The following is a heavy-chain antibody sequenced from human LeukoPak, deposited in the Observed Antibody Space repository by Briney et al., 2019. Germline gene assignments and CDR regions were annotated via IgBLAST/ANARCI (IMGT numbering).Heavy chain of an antibody. CDR2: VDPEDGET. J-gene: IGHJ4*02. D-gene: IGHD5-12*01. Sequence: ASVKVSCKVSGYTFTDYYMHWVQQAPGKGLEWMGLVDPEDGETIYAEKFQGRVTITADTSTDTAYMELNSLRSEDTAVYYCATVLRGYGFDYWGQGTLVTVSS. CDR3: ATVLRGYGFDY. V-gene: IGHV1-69-2*01. CDR1: GYTFTDYY.